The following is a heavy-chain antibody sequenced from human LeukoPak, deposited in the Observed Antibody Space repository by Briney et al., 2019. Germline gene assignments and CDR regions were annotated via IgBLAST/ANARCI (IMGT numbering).Heavy chain of an antibody. J-gene: IGHJ6*03. Sequence: PSETLSLTCTVSGDSISSSSYYWGWIRQPPGKGLEWIGSIYYSGSTYYNPSLKSRVTISVDTSKNQFSLKLSSVTAADTAVYYCARQYSNSYYYYYYYMDVWGKGTTVTVSS. V-gene: IGHV4-39*01. CDR1: GDSISSSSYY. CDR2: IYYSGST. D-gene: IGHD4-11*01. CDR3: ARQYSNSYYYYYYYMDV.